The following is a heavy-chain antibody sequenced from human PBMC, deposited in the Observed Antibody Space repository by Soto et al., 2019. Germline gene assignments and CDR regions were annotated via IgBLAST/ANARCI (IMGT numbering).Heavy chain of an antibody. Sequence: QVQLQESGPRLVKPSETLSLTCSVSGVSIGSHFWSWIRQAPGKGPELVGYIYHTVNTNYNPALKSRVTTSIDTSENQLSLQLSSVTAADTAVYYCARLQYTVVTALDIWGQGTMVTVSS. D-gene: IGHD2-15*01. J-gene: IGHJ3*02. CDR2: IYHTVNT. V-gene: IGHV4-59*11. CDR3: ARLQYTVVTALDI. CDR1: GVSIGSHF.